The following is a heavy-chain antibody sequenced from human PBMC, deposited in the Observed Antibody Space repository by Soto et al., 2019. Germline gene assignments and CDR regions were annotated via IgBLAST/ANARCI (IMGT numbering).Heavy chain of an antibody. CDR1: GYTFIDYY. CDR3: ATLSRSTGGIFDY. V-gene: IGHV1-69-2*01. CDR2: VDPEDGET. Sequence: ASVKVSCKVSGYTFIDYYMHWVQQAPGKGLEWMGLVDPEDGETIYAETFQGRVTITADTSTDTAYMELSSLRSEDTAVYYCATLSRSTGGIFDYWGRGTLVAVSS. D-gene: IGHD4-4*01. J-gene: IGHJ4*02.